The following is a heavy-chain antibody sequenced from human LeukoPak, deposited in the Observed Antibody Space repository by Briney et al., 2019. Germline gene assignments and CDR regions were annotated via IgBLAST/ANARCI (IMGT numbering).Heavy chain of an antibody. CDR2: IYHSGST. Sequence: PSETLSLTCTVSGVSITTYYWSWIRQPPGKGLEWIGYIYHSGSTNYNPSLKSRVTISVDTSKNEFSLKLTSVTAADTAVYYCAREANYYGSGSYFEGTFDYWGKGTTVTVSS. CDR3: AREANYYGSGSYFEGTFDY. V-gene: IGHV4-59*13. J-gene: IGHJ4*03. D-gene: IGHD3-10*01. CDR1: GVSITTYY.